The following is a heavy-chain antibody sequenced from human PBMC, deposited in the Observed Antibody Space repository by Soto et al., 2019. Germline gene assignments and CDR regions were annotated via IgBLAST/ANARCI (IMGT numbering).Heavy chain of an antibody. D-gene: IGHD2-2*01. CDR2: ISGSGGST. Sequence: GGSVRLSCAASAFTFSSYAMSWVRQAPGKGLEWVSAISGSGGSTYYADSVKGRFTISRDNSKNTLYLQMNSLRAEDTAVYYCALSSTSSQNDYYGMDVWGQGTTVTVSS. V-gene: IGHV3-23*01. J-gene: IGHJ6*02. CDR3: ALSSTSSQNDYYGMDV. CDR1: AFTFSSYA.